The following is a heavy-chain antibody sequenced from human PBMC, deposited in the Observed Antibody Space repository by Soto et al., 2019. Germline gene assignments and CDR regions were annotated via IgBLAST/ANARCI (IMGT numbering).Heavy chain of an antibody. D-gene: IGHD3-22*01. Sequence: LRLSCAASGFTFSSYSMNWVRQAPGKGLEWVSSISSSSSYIYYADSVKGRFTISRDNAKNSLYLQMNSLRAEDTAVYYCARDLGPGYYDSGPWGQGTLVTVSS. CDR2: ISSSSSYI. V-gene: IGHV3-21*01. J-gene: IGHJ5*02. CDR3: ARDLGPGYYDSGP. CDR1: GFTFSSYS.